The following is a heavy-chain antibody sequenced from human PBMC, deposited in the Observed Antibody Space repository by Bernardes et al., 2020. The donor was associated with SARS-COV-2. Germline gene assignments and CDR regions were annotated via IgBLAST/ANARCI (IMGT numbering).Heavy chain of an antibody. V-gene: IGHV3-9*01. Sequence: GGSLRLSCAASGFTFDDYAMHWVRQAPGKGLEWVSGISWNSGSIGYADSVKGRFTISRDNAKNSLYLQMNSLRAEDTALYYCAKVSRVRGVILYYFDYWGQGTLVTVSS. J-gene: IGHJ4*02. CDR2: ISWNSGSI. D-gene: IGHD3-10*01. CDR3: AKVSRVRGVILYYFDY. CDR1: GFTFDDYA.